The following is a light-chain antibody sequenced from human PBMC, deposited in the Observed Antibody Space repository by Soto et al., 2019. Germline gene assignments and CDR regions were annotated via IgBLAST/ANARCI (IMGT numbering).Light chain of an antibody. CDR3: SSYTSRSTLV. CDR1: SSDVGGYSY. CDR2: EAG. V-gene: IGLV2-14*01. J-gene: IGLJ3*02. Sequence: QSVLTQPASVSGSPGQSITISCTGTSSDVGGYSYVSWYQLYPGKAPKLIIHEAGKRPSGVSNRFSGSKSGNTASLTISGLQAEDEADYYCSSYTSRSTLVFGGGTQLTVL.